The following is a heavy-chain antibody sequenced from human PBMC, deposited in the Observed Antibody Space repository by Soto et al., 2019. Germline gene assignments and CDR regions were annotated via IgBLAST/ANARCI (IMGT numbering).Heavy chain of an antibody. D-gene: IGHD2-8*01. CDR2: ISASNGNT. CDR1: GYTFTSYG. J-gene: IGHJ6*02. Sequence: QVKLVQSGAEVKNSAASVKVSCKASGYTFTSYGFNWVRQATGQGLEWMGWISASNGNTNYAQKLQGRDTMTTDTSTGRSYMELRSPRSDGTATYYCARDSVGYCLDGVCYQGYYYFAMDVWGQGTTVTVS. V-gene: IGHV1-18*01. CDR3: ARDSVGYCLDGVCYQGYYYFAMDV.